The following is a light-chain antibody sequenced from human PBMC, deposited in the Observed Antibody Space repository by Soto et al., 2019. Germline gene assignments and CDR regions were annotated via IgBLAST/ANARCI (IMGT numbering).Light chain of an antibody. Sequence: EIVMTQSPATLSVSPGERVSLSCRASQSITSNLAWYQQKPAQAPRLLIYGASTRATGVPASFSGSGSGTEFTLTISSLQSEDFAVYYCQQYNNRPPATFGQGTKVEIK. J-gene: IGKJ1*01. CDR3: QQYNNRPPAT. CDR1: QSITSN. V-gene: IGKV3-15*01. CDR2: GAS.